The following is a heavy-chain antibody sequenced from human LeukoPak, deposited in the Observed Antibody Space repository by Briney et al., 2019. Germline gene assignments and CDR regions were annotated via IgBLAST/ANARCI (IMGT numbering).Heavy chain of an antibody. V-gene: IGHV4-34*01. Sequence: PSETLSLTCAVYGGSFSGYYWSWIRQPPGKGLEWIGEINHSGSTNYNPSLKSRVTISVDTSKNQFSLKLGSVTAADTAVYYCAREERGYSYGYGRLNWYFDLWGRGTLVTVSS. CDR3: AREERGYSYGYGRLNWYFDL. CDR2: INHSGST. J-gene: IGHJ2*01. CDR1: GGSFSGYY. D-gene: IGHD5-18*01.